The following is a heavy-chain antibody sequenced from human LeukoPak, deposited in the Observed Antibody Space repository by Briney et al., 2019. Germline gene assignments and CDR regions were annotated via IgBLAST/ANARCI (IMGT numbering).Heavy chain of an antibody. CDR1: GFTFNNYA. CDR3: ARDYADYVGYFFFDY. CDR2: FSGGGETT. D-gene: IGHD4-17*01. Sequence: GGSLRLSCAASGFTFNNYAVNWGGQAPGTGLELVSSFSGGGETTYYADSAKGRFTISRDNSQNTLYLQMNSLRAEDTAVYYCARDYADYVGYFFFDYWGQGTLVTVSS. J-gene: IGHJ4*02. V-gene: IGHV3-23*01.